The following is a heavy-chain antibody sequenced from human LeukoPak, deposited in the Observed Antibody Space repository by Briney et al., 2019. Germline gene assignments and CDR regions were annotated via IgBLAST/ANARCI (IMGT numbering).Heavy chain of an antibody. CDR1: GYTFTSYW. V-gene: IGHV5-10-1*01. CDR2: IDPSDSYT. J-gene: IGHJ4*02. CDR3: ARWLRSTADAY. Sequence: KVSCKASGYTFTSYWISWVRQMPGKGLEWMGNIDPSDSYTNYSPSFQGHVTISTDKSISTAYLQWTSLKASDTAMYYCARWLRSTADAYWGQGTLVTVSS. D-gene: IGHD2-21*02.